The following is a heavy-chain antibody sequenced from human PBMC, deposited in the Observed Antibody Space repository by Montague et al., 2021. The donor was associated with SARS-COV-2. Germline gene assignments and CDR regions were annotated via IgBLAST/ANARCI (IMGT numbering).Heavy chain of an antibody. D-gene: IGHD6-13*01. Sequence: SETLSLTCAESVHSINSEHWWRWVRQPSGLGPAWFVETHQWGGTNYNPSLRSRVSIFLDKSKNQFSLTLTSVTAADTAMYYCASHFVWQQLSTWGQGTLVSVSS. V-gene: IGHV4-4*02. CDR1: VHSINSEHW. J-gene: IGHJ4*02. CDR3: ASHFVWQQLST. CDR2: THQWGGT.